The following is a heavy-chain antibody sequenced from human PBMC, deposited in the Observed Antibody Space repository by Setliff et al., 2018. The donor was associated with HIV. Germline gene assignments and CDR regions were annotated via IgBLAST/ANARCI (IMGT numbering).Heavy chain of an antibody. Sequence: SVKVSCKASGGTLSTYGISWVRQAPGQGLEWMGGIIPVLGITNYAQRFQGRVSITADASTSTAYMELSSLRSEDTAMYYCATELFIVVAGHTPTFDYWGQGTLVTVSS. J-gene: IGHJ4*02. V-gene: IGHV1-69*10. CDR1: GGTLSTYG. CDR2: IIPVLGIT. D-gene: IGHD6-19*01. CDR3: ATELFIVVAGHTPTFDY.